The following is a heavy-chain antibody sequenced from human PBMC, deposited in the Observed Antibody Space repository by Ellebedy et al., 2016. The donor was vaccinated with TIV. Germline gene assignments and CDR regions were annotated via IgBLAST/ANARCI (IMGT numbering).Heavy chain of an antibody. CDR2: IFGSGGKR. Sequence: GESLKISCAASGFTLSPYAMSWARQAPGKGLEWVWGIFGSGGKRYADSVKGRFTISRDNSKRTVDLQMDSLRAEDTAIYYCARDPVGVGPAFDVWGQGTMVTVSS. CDR3: ARDPVGVGPAFDV. CDR1: GFTLSPYA. J-gene: IGHJ3*01. V-gene: IGHV3-23*01. D-gene: IGHD3/OR15-3a*01.